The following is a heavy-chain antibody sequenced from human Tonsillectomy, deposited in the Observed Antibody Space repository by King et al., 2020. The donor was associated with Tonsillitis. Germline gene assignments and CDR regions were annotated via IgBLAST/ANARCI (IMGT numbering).Heavy chain of an antibody. J-gene: IGHJ5*02. Sequence: QLVQSGAEVKKPGASVKVSCKVSGYTLTELSMHWVRQAPGKGLEWMGGSDPEDGETIYAQQFQGRVTMTEDTSTDTAYMELSSLRSEDTAVYYCATVPRIMITFGGVIVSNWFDPWGQGTLVTVSS. CDR1: GYTLTELS. CDR3: ATVPRIMITFGGVIVSNWFDP. V-gene: IGHV1-24*01. D-gene: IGHD3-16*02. CDR2: SDPEDGET.